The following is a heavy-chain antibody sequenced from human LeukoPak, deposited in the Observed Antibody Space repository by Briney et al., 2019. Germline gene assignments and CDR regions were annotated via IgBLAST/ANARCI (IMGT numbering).Heavy chain of an antibody. J-gene: IGHJ4*02. CDR2: IFYSGST. CDR1: GGSISSSSYY. Sequence: KPSETLSLTCTVSGGSISSSSYYWGWIRQPPGKGLEWIGGIFYSGSTYYNPSLESRVTISVDTSKNQFSLKLSSVTAADTAVYYCARLSEFLERSVLTYYFDYWGQGTLVTVSS. D-gene: IGHD1-1*01. V-gene: IGHV4-39*01. CDR3: ARLSEFLERSVLTYYFDY.